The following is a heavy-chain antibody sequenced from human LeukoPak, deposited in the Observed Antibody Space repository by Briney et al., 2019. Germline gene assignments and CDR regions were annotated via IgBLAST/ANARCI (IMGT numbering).Heavy chain of an antibody. Sequence: GGSLRLSCAASGFSFDDFGMHGVRQAPGEGLEWVSFISGDGSVTYYTDSLKGRFTVSRDNSKNSLYLQMGSLRAEDTALYYCGKDGPVISYWGQGSVVTVSS. CDR3: GKDGPVISY. D-gene: IGHD2-21*01. CDR2: ISGDGSVT. J-gene: IGHJ4*02. CDR1: GFSFDDFG. V-gene: IGHV3-43*02.